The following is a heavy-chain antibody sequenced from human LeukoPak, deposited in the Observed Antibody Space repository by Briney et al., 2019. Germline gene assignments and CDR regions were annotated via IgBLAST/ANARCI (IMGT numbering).Heavy chain of an antibody. D-gene: IGHD3-10*01. CDR3: ARGAVRGLIITLEDY. CDR2: INHSGST. CDR1: GGSFSGYY. J-gene: IGHJ4*02. Sequence: PSETLSLTCAVYGGSFSGYYWSWIRQPPGKGLEWIGEINHSGSTNYNPSLKSRVTISVDTSKNQFSLKLSSVTAADAAVYYCARGAVRGLIITLEDYWGQGTLVTVSS. V-gene: IGHV4-34*01.